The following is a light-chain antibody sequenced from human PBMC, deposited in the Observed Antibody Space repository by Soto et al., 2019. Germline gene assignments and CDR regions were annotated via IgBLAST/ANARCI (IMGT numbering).Light chain of an antibody. CDR2: DVS. V-gene: IGKV3-15*01. CDR3: QQYSTWRT. Sequence: EIVMTQSPASLAVAPGERVTLSCRASQSVDTKLAWYQQKPGQAPRLLIYDVSTRDAGVPTRFSGSGSGTEFTLTISSLQSEDFALYYCQQYSTWRTFGPVTKLEIK. CDR1: QSVDTK. J-gene: IGKJ2*01.